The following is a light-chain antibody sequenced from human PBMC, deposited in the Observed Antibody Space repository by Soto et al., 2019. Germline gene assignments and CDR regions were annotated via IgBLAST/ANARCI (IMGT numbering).Light chain of an antibody. CDR1: QSVTSRY. V-gene: IGKV3-20*01. CDR3: QQYAISPPYT. Sequence: EIVLTQSPGTLSLSPGERATLSCRASQSVTSRYLAWYQQKPGKAPRLLIYGASSRATGIPDRFSGSGSGTEFTLTISRLEPEDFAVYYCQQYAISPPYTFGQGTKLEIK. CDR2: GAS. J-gene: IGKJ2*01.